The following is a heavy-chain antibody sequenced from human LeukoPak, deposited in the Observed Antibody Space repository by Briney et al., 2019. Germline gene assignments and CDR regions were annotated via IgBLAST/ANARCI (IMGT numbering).Heavy chain of an antibody. CDR2: ISSSGSTI. Sequence: GGSLRLSCAASGFTFSDYYMSWIRQAPGKGLGWVSYISSSGSTIYYADSVKGRFTISRDNAKNSLYLQMNSLRAEDTAVYYCARTPPLYCSGGSCYSGTYFDYWGQGTLVTVSS. D-gene: IGHD2-15*01. CDR1: GFTFSDYY. CDR3: ARTPPLYCSGGSCYSGTYFDY. V-gene: IGHV3-11*01. J-gene: IGHJ4*02.